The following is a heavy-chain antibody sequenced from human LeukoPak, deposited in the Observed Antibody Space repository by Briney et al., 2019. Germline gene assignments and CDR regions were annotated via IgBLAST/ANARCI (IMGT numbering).Heavy chain of an antibody. CDR1: GYTFISYG. CDR3: ARVHYGDYEVDY. J-gene: IGHJ4*02. CDR2: ISAYNGNT. V-gene: IGHV1-18*01. D-gene: IGHD4-17*01. Sequence: ASVKVSCKASGYTFISYGISWVRQAPGQGLEWMGWISAYNGNTNYAQKLQGRVTMTTDTSTSTAYMELRSLRSDDTAVYYCARVHYGDYEVDYWGQGTLVTVSS.